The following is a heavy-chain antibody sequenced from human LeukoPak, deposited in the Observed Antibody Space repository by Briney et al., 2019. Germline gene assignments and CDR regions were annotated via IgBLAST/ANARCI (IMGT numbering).Heavy chain of an antibody. CDR3: ARLLGYSDAYYYYYYMDV. CDR1: GFTFSSYW. CDR2: IKQDGSEK. V-gene: IGHV3-7*01. Sequence: GGSLRLSCAVSGFTFSSYWMSWVRQAPGKGLEWVANIKQDGSEKYYVDSVKGRFTISRDNAKNSLYLQMNSLRAEDTAVYYCARLLGYSDAYYYYYYMDVWGKGTTVTVSS. J-gene: IGHJ6*03. D-gene: IGHD3-22*01.